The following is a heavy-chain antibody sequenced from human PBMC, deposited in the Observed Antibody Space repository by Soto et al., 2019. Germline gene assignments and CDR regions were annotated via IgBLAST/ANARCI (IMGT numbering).Heavy chain of an antibody. Sequence: GGSLRLSCAASGFTFSDYYMSWIRQAPGKGLEWVSYISSSGSTIYYADSVKGRFTISRDNAKNSLYLQMNSLRAEDTAVYYCARVSVYDYIWGSPDAFDIWGQGTMVTVSS. CDR3: ARVSVYDYIWGSPDAFDI. CDR2: ISSSGSTI. V-gene: IGHV3-11*01. J-gene: IGHJ3*02. CDR1: GFTFSDYY. D-gene: IGHD3-16*01.